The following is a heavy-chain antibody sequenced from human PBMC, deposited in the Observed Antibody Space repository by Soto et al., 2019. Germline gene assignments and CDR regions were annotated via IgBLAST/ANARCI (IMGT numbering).Heavy chain of an antibody. Sequence: GGSLRLSCAASGFTVSSNYMSWVRQAPGKGLEWVSVIYSGGSTYYADSVKGRFTISRDNSKNTLYLQMNSLRAEDTAVYYCARDRQLFKGYGDYVSDYYYGMDVWGQGTTVTVSS. J-gene: IGHJ6*02. CDR3: ARDRQLFKGYGDYVSDYYYGMDV. CDR1: GFTVSSNY. CDR2: IYSGGST. V-gene: IGHV3-53*01. D-gene: IGHD4-17*01.